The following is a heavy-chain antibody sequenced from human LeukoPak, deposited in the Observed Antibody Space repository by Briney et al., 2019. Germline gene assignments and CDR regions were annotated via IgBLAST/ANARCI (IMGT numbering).Heavy chain of an antibody. CDR3: ARIGSGYDFYYYYYMDV. V-gene: IGHV4-59*01. J-gene: IGHJ6*03. CDR1: GGSISSYY. D-gene: IGHD5-12*01. Sequence: TSETLSLTCTVSGGSISSYYWSWIRQPPGKGLEWIGYIYYSGSTNYNPSLKSRVTISVDTSKNQFSLKLSSVTAADTAVYYCARIGSGYDFYYYYYMDVWGKGTTVTISS. CDR2: IYYSGST.